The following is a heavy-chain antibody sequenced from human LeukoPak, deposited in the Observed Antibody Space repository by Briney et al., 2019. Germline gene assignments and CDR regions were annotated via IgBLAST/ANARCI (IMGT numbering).Heavy chain of an antibody. Sequence: SETLSLTCTVSGGSISTSIYYWGWLRQPPGKGLEWIGYIYYSGSTNYNPSLMSRVTISVDTSKTQFSLKLSSVTAADTAVYYCARYRNEALFAFDIWGQGTMVTVSS. CDR1: GGSISTSIYY. J-gene: IGHJ3*02. CDR2: IYYSGST. D-gene: IGHD1-14*01. V-gene: IGHV4-61*05. CDR3: ARYRNEALFAFDI.